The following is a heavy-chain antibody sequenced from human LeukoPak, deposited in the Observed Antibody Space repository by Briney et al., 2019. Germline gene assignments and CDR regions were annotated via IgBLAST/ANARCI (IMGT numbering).Heavy chain of an antibody. Sequence: GGSLRLSCAASGFTFSDYYMSWIRQAPGKGLVWVSYISSSGSTIYYADSVKGRFTISRDNSKNTLYLQMNSLRAEDTAVYYCTTDLNLYYYDSSGYDYWGQGTLVTVSS. CDR3: TTDLNLYYYDSSGYDY. J-gene: IGHJ4*02. CDR2: ISSSGSTI. D-gene: IGHD3-22*01. CDR1: GFTFSDYY. V-gene: IGHV3-11*01.